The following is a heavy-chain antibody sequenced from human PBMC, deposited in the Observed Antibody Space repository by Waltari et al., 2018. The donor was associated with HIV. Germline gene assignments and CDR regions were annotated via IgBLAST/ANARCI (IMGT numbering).Heavy chain of an antibody. J-gene: IGHJ4*02. V-gene: IGHV3-15*01. CDR3: ITYCIDITCLRMVY. Sequence: EVQVVESGGGLIKPEGSLRLSCVASGFTFSNAWMSWVRQAPGKGLEWVGRIRSNPDGGTTDYASHVKGRFTISRDDSENTLYLLMNNLNTEDTAVYYCITYCIDITCLRMVYWGQGARVTVSS. D-gene: IGHD3-16*01. CDR1: GFTFSNAW. CDR2: IRSNPDGGTT.